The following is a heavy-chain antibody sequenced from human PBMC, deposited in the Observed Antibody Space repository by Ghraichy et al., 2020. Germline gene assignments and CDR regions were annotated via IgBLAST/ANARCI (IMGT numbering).Heavy chain of an antibody. Sequence: SETLSLTCTVSGGSISSSSYYWGWIRQPPGKGLEWIGSIYYSGSTYYNPSLKSRVTISVDTSKNQFSLKLSSVTAADTAVYYCARQEYCSGGSCYPDYYYYGMDVWGQGTTVTVSS. CDR3: ARQEYCSGGSCYPDYYYYGMDV. CDR1: GGSISSSSYY. J-gene: IGHJ6*02. CDR2: IYYSGST. D-gene: IGHD2-15*01. V-gene: IGHV4-39*01.